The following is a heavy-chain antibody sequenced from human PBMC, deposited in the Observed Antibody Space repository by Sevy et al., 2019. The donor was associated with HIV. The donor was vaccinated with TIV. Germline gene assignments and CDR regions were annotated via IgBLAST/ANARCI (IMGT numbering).Heavy chain of an antibody. J-gene: IGHJ4*02. V-gene: IGHV4-59*01. D-gene: IGHD3-10*01. CDR3: ARGGGYYISGSL. CDR1: GGSISNSY. Sequence: SETLSLTCTVSGGSISNSYWSWIQQPPGKGLEWIGYIYYSGSTNYNPSLKSRVTMSIDTSKNQFSLNLSSVTAADTAVYYCARGGGYYISGSLWGQGTLVTVSS. CDR2: IYYSGST.